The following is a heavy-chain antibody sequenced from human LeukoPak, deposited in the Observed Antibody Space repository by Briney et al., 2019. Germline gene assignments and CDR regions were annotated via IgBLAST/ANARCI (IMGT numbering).Heavy chain of an antibody. J-gene: IGHJ4*02. Sequence: PSGTLSLTCGVSGGSISGTNWWSWVRQPPGQGLEWIGEISLAGQTNYDPSLNGRVTMSLDKSSNQLSLHLTSVTTADTATYFCSRESGPFCPFGYWGQGTLVIVSS. CDR2: ISLAGQT. D-gene: IGHD1-26*01. CDR1: GGSISGTNW. V-gene: IGHV4-4*02. CDR3: SRESGPFCPFGY.